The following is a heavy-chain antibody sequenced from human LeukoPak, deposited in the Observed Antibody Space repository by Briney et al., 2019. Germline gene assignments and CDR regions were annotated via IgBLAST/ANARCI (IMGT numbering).Heavy chain of an antibody. CDR1: GFTFSSYA. CDR2: ISGSGGST. Sequence: GGSLRLSCATSGFTFSSYAMSWVRQAPGKGLEWVSAISGSGGSTYYADSVKGRFTISRDNSKNTLYLQMNSLRAEDTAVYYCAKDLGYCTDGISYIRGSGGSACDYWGQGTLVTVSS. D-gene: IGHD2-8*01. CDR3: AKDLGYCTDGISYIRGSGGSACDY. J-gene: IGHJ4*02. V-gene: IGHV3-23*01.